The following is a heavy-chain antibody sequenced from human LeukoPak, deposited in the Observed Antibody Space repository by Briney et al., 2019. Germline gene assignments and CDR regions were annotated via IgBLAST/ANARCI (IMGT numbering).Heavy chain of an antibody. Sequence: SETLSLTCTVSGGSISSYYWSWIRQPAGKGLEWIGRIYTSGSTNYNPSLKSRVTMSVDTSKNQFSLKLSSVTAADTAVYYCARGGWYDILTSYYRDAFDIWGQGTMVTVSS. CDR2: IYTSGST. J-gene: IGHJ3*02. V-gene: IGHV4-4*07. CDR1: GGSISSYY. CDR3: ARGGWYDILTSYYRDAFDI. D-gene: IGHD3-9*01.